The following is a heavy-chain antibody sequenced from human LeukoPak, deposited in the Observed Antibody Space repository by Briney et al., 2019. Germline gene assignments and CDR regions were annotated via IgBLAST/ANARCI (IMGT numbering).Heavy chain of an antibody. CDR1: GLTFSSSW. V-gene: IGHV3-74*01. CDR3: VRVGSVTGSFFDC. J-gene: IGHJ4*02. D-gene: IGHD6-19*01. Sequence: GGSLRLSCAASGLTFSSSWVQWVRQPPGKGLVWVSRINGDGSSTSYADSVKGRFTISRDNAWNTLYLQMNSLRPEDTAVYYCVRVGSVTGSFFDCWGQGTLGTVSS. CDR2: INGDGSST.